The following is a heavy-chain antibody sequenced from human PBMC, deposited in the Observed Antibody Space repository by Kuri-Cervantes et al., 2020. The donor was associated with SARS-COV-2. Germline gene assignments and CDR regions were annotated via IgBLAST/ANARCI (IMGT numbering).Heavy chain of an antibody. CDR3: ATSGYYPSDQYFQN. J-gene: IGHJ1*01. Sequence: GSLRLSCTVSGGSIISSTFYWGWIRQPPVKGLEWIGSIDYSGSTYYNPSLKSRVTISVDTSKNQFSLKLSSVTAADTAVYYCATSGYYPSDQYFQNWSQGTLVTVSS. D-gene: IGHD3-22*01. V-gene: IGHV4-39*01. CDR1: GGSIISSTFY. CDR2: IDYSGST.